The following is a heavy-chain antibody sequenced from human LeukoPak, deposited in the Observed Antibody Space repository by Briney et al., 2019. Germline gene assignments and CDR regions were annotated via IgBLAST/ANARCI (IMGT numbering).Heavy chain of an antibody. D-gene: IGHD5-12*01. V-gene: IGHV3-7*01. Sequence: GGSLRLSCAASGFTFSSYWMSWVRQAPGKGLEWVANIKQDGSEKYYVDSVKGRFTISRDNAKNSLYLQMNSLRAEDTAVYYCARGRGYSGYDLRSVYYYYGMDVWGKGTTVTVSS. CDR1: GFTFSSYW. CDR2: IKQDGSEK. J-gene: IGHJ6*04. CDR3: ARGRGYSGYDLRSVYYYYGMDV.